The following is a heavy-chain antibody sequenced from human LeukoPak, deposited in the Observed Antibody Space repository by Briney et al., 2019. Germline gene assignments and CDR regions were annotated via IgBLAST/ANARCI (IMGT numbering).Heavy chain of an antibody. Sequence: GGSLRLSCAASRFTFSRHAMSWVRQAPGKGLEWVSTISGSGSTTYYADSVKGRFTISRDNSDNTLYLQMNSLRAEDTAVYYCARGDYGDAFGIWGQGTMVTVSS. D-gene: IGHD4-17*01. CDR1: RFTFSRHA. J-gene: IGHJ3*02. CDR2: ISGSGSTT. CDR3: ARGDYGDAFGI. V-gene: IGHV3-23*01.